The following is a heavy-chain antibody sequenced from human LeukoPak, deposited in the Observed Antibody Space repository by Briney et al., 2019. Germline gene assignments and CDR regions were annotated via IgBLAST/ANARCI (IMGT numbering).Heavy chain of an antibody. CDR1: GGSISSSGYY. CDR3: ARHPYSGSPFDY. V-gene: IGHV4-39*01. D-gene: IGHD1-26*01. J-gene: IGHJ4*02. Sequence: PSETLSLTCTVSGGSISSSGYYWGWIRQPPGKGLEWIGSIYFSGSTYYNPSLKSRVTISIDTSKNQFSLKLSSVTAADTAVYYCARHPYSGSPFDYWGQGTLVTVSS. CDR2: IYFSGST.